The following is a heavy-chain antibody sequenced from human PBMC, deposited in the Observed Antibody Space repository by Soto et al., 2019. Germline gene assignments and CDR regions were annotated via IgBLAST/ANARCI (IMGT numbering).Heavy chain of an antibody. CDR3: ARNSRLYCSSTSCSSDYFDY. V-gene: IGHV1-18*01. J-gene: IGHJ4*02. CDR2: ISAYNGNT. CDR1: GYTFTSYG. Sequence: ASVKVSCKASGYTFTSYGISWVRQAPGQGLEWMGWISAYNGNTNYAQKLQGRVTMTPDTSTSTAYMELRSLRSDDTAVYYCARNSRLYCSSTSCSSDYFDYWGQGTLVTVSS. D-gene: IGHD2-2*01.